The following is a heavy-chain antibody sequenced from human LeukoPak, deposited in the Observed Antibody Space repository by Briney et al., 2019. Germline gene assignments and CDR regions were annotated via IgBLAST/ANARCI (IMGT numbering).Heavy chain of an antibody. CDR3: ARTPGYSSGGSHYYYGMDV. CDR1: GGSISSYY. J-gene: IGHJ6*02. Sequence: SETLSLTCTVSGGSISSYYWSWIRQPPGKGLEWIGYIYYSGSTNYNPSLKSRVTISVDTSKNQFSLKLSSVTAADTAVYYCARTPGYSSGGSHYYYGMDVWGQGTTVTVSS. V-gene: IGHV4-59*12. CDR2: IYYSGST. D-gene: IGHD6-19*01.